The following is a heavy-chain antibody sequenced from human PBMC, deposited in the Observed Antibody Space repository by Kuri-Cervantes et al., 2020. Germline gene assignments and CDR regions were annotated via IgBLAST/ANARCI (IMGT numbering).Heavy chain of an antibody. CDR2: INHSGST. Sequence: SETLSLTCAVYGGSFSGYYWNWIRQPPGKGLEWIGEINHSGSTNYNPSLKSRVTISVDTSKNQFSLKLSSVTAADTAVYYCARSLLARFSTRGRAFDIWGQGTMVTVSS. D-gene: IGHD2-15*01. CDR3: ARSLLARFSTRGRAFDI. V-gene: IGHV4-34*01. CDR1: GGSFSGYY. J-gene: IGHJ3*02.